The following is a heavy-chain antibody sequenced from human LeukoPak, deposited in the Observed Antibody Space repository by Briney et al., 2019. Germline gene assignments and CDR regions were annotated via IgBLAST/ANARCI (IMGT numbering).Heavy chain of an antibody. D-gene: IGHD6-19*01. J-gene: IGHJ4*02. CDR2: INPSVGST. CDR1: GYTFTSYY. V-gene: IGHV1-46*01. Sequence: ASVKVSCKASGYTFTSYYIHWVRHAPGQGLEWMGIINPSVGSTTYAQNFQGRVTMTRYTSTSSVYMELSSLRSEDTAVYYCARDNTAVAGRVIDYWGQGTLVTVSS. CDR3: ARDNTAVAGRVIDY.